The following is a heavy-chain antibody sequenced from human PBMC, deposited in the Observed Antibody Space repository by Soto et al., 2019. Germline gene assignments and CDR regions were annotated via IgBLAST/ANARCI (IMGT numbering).Heavy chain of an antibody. D-gene: IGHD3-22*01. Sequence: ASVKVSCKASGYSFTSYGISWVRQAPGQGPEWMGWISGHNGNTNHPQSLQGRVTMTTDTSRNTAYMELRSLRSDDTAVYYCARHRFNYYDDTVYYYFDYPGQATLLTVSS. CDR3: ARHRFNYYDDTVYYYFDY. CDR2: ISGHNGNT. CDR1: GYSFTSYG. V-gene: IGHV1-18*04. J-gene: IGHJ4*02.